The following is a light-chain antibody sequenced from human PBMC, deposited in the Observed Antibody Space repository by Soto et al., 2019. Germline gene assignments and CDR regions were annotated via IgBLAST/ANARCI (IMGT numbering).Light chain of an antibody. V-gene: IGKV3-20*01. CDR1: QTVSSTY. Sequence: ENVLTQSPGTLSLSPGERATLSCRASQTVSSTYLAWYQQKPGQAPRLLIYGASSGATGIPDRFSGTVSGTDFTLTISRLEPEDFAVYYCQQYGNSIPITFGQGTRLEIK. J-gene: IGKJ5*01. CDR2: GAS. CDR3: QQYGNSIPIT.